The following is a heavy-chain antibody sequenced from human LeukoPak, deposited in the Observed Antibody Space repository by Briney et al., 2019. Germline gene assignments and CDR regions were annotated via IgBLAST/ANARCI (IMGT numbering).Heavy chain of an antibody. CDR2: IYYSGST. CDR1: GGSLSSSSYY. CDR3: ARGSYSSGWYDW. V-gene: IGHV4-39*07. J-gene: IGHJ5*01. Sequence: PSETLSLTCTVSGGSLSSSSYYWGWVRQPPGKGLEWIGSIYYSGSTYYNVSLKSRVTISVDTSKTQFSLKLSSVTAADTAMYYCARGSYSSGWYDWWGQGTLVTVSS. D-gene: IGHD6-19*01.